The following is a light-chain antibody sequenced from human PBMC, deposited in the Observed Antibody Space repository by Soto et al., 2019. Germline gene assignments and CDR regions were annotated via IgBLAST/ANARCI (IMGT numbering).Light chain of an antibody. J-gene: IGKJ3*01. CDR2: AAS. Sequence: DIQMTQSPSSLSASVGDRVTITCRASQSISSYLNWYQQKPGKAPKLLIYAASSLQSGVPSRFSGSGDGTDFTLTISSQQPEDFATYYCQPSYSTPFFCHATKVDIK. V-gene: IGKV1-39*01. CDR1: QSISSY. CDR3: QPSYSTPF.